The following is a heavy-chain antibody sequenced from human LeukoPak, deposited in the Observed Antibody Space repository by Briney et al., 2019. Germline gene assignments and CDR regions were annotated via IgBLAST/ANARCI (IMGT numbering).Heavy chain of an antibody. CDR3: ARQSWLGM. Sequence: ASVKVSCKASGYTFNGYYVHWVRQAPGQGLEWMGSINPNSGGTNYAQKFQGRVTMTRDTSISTAYMELNRLRSDDTAVYYCARQSWLGMWGQGTLVTVSS. CDR2: INPNSGGT. D-gene: IGHD1-14*01. CDR1: GYTFNGYY. J-gene: IGHJ4*02. V-gene: IGHV1-2*02.